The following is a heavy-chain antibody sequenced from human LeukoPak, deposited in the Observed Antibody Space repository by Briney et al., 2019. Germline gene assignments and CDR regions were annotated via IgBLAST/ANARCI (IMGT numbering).Heavy chain of an antibody. CDR3: AXXXXGGYEYYFDY. V-gene: IGHV4-4*07. CDR2: IYTSGST. J-gene: IGHJ4*02. Sequence: SEILSLTCTVSGGSISSYYWSWIRQPAGKGLEWIGRIYTSGSTNYNPSLKSRVTMSVDTSKNQFSLKLSSVTAADTAVYYCAXXXXGGYEYYFDYWGQGTLVTVSS. D-gene: IGHD5-12*01. CDR1: GGSISSYY.